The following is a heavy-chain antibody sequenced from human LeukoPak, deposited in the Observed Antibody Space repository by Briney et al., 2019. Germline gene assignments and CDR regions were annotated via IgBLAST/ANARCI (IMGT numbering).Heavy chain of an antibody. Sequence: PGGSLRLSCAASGFTFSSYAMSWVRQAPGKGLEWVSAISGSGGSTYYADSVKGRFTISRDNSKNTLYLQMNSLRAEDTAVYYCASWGSIVVVPADYWGQGTLVTVSS. CDR3: ASWGSIVVVPADY. D-gene: IGHD2-2*01. CDR2: ISGSGGST. CDR1: GFTFSSYA. J-gene: IGHJ4*02. V-gene: IGHV3-23*01.